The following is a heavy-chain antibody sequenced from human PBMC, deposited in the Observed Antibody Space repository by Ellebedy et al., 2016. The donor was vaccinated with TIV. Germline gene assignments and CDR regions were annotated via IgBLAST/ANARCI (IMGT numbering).Heavy chain of an antibody. CDR1: GLSVSSNY. Sequence: GESLKISXAASGLSVSSNYMSWVRRAPGKGLEWVSVLYSGGYTHYADFVRGRFTISRDNSKNTLYLQMNSLRAEDTAVYYCARDYIGAGYHSDSSGHYKVHYFDYWGQGTLVTVSS. V-gene: IGHV3-53*01. D-gene: IGHD3-22*01. J-gene: IGHJ4*02. CDR2: LYSGGYT. CDR3: ARDYIGAGYHSDSSGHYKVHYFDY.